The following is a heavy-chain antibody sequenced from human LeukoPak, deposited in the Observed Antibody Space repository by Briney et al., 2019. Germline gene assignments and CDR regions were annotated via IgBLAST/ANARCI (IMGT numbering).Heavy chain of an antibody. V-gene: IGHV3-23*01. CDR1: GFTFSSYA. D-gene: IGHD6-19*01. Sequence: TGGSLRLSCAASGFTFSSYAMSWVRQAPGKRLEWVSAISGSGGSTYYADSVKGRFTISRDNSKNTLYLQMNSLRAEDTAVYYCASIAVAGSYFDYWGQGTLVTVSS. CDR3: ASIAVAGSYFDY. J-gene: IGHJ4*02. CDR2: ISGSGGST.